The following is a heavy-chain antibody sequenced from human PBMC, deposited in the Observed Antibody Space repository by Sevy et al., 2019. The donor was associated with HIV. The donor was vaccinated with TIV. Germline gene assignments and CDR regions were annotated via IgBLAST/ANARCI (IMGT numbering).Heavy chain of an antibody. D-gene: IGHD1-26*01. J-gene: IGHJ6*03. V-gene: IGHV3-33*01. CDR2: IWYDGSNK. CDR3: AGGFSGSYSYYMDV. Sequence: GSLRLSCAASGFTFSSYGMHWVRQAPGKGLEWVAVIWYDGSNKYYADSVKGRFTISRDNSKNTLYLQMNSLRAEDTAVYYCAGGFSGSYSYYMDVWGKGTTVTVSS. CDR1: GFTFSSYG.